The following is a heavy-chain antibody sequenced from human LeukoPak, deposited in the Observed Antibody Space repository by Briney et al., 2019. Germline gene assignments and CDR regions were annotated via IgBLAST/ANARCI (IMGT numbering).Heavy chain of an antibody. D-gene: IGHD6-13*01. Sequence: GESLQISCKGSGYSFTSYWIGWVRQMPGKGLEWMGIIYGGESDTRYSPSFEGQVTISADTSITTPYLQCSSLKASDTAIYYCARQRNIESAGSDYYGMDVWGKGTTVTVSS. V-gene: IGHV5-51*01. CDR3: ARQRNIESAGSDYYGMDV. J-gene: IGHJ6*04. CDR2: IYGGESDT. CDR1: GYSFTSYW.